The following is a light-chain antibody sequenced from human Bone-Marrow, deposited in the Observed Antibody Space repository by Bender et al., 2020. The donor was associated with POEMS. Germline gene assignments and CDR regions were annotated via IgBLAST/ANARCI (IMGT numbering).Light chain of an antibody. CDR3: SSWDDSLSGCV. Sequence: QSVLTQPPSVSAAPGKRVTISCSGSRSNIGGESVSWYQHLPGTALRLVVYSNYMRPSGVPARFTGSKSGTSASLAISDIQSEDEGDYYCSSWDDSLSGCVFGGGTKLTVL. CDR2: SNY. CDR1: RSNIGGES. J-gene: IGLJ3*02. V-gene: IGLV1-44*01.